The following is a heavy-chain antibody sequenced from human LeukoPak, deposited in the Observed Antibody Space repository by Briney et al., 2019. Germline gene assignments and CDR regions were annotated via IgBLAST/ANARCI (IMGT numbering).Heavy chain of an antibody. CDR3: AKGGSSSATPFGDHYYYYYMDV. V-gene: IGHV3-7*01. D-gene: IGHD6-13*01. CDR1: GFTFRTYW. J-gene: IGHJ6*03. Sequence: PGGSLRLSCAASGFTFRTYWMTWVRQAPGRGLEWVGNIKQDGSEKNYVDSVRGRFTISRDNSKNTLYLQMNSLRAEDTAVYYCAKGGSSSATPFGDHYYYYYMDVWGKGTTVTVSS. CDR2: IKQDGSEK.